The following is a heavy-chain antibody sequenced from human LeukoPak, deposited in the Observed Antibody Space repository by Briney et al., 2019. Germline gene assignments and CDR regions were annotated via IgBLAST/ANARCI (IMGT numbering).Heavy chain of an antibody. D-gene: IGHD6-19*01. CDR1: GYTFTGYY. V-gene: IGHV1-18*04. CDR2: ISVYNGNT. CDR3: VRGAVAGTNLFDC. Sequence: ASVKVSCKASGYTFTGYYMHWVRQAPGQGLEWMGWISVYNGNTNYAQKLQGRVTMTTDTSTSTAYMELGSLRSDDTAVYYCVRGAVAGTNLFDCWGQGTLVTVSS. J-gene: IGHJ4*02.